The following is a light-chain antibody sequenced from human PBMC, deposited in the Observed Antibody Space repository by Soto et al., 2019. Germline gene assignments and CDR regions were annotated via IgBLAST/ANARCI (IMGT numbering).Light chain of an antibody. CDR3: QSYGSSLSGSDVV. J-gene: IGLJ2*01. CDR1: SSNIGAGYD. CDR2: GNS. Sequence: QSVLTQPPSVSGAPGQRVTISCTGSSSNIGAGYDVHWYQQLPGTAPKLLIYGNSNRPSGVPDRFSGSKSGTSASLAITGLQAEDEADYYCQSYGSSLSGSDVVFGGGIKLTVL. V-gene: IGLV1-40*01.